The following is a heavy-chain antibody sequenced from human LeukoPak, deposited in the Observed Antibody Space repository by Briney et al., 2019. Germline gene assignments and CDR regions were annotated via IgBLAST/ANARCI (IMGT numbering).Heavy chain of an antibody. CDR3: VRLKGWEFHLDY. D-gene: IGHD1-26*01. CDR2: IYHNGGT. J-gene: IGHJ4*02. V-gene: IGHV4-4*07. Sequence: PSETLSLTCTVSGGSIRGSYWSWIRQPAGKRLEWIGRIYHNGGTNDNPSLKSRVSMSVDTSNNQFSLRLSSVTAADTAVYYCVRLKGWEFHLDYWGQGTLVTVSS. CDR1: GGSIRGSY.